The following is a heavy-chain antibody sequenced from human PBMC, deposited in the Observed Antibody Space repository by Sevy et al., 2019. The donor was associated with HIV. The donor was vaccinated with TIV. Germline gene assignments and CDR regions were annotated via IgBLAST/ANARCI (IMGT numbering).Heavy chain of an antibody. CDR2: ISGSGGST. CDR3: AKDLGAPGGNDAFDI. CDR1: GFTFSSYA. D-gene: IGHD2-15*01. V-gene: IGHV3-23*01. Sequence: GGSLRLSCAASGFTFSSYAMSWVRQAPGKGLEWVSAISGSGGSTYYADSVKGRFTISRDNSKNTLYLQMNSLRAEDTAVYYYAKDLGAPGGNDAFDIWGQGTMVTVSS. J-gene: IGHJ3*02.